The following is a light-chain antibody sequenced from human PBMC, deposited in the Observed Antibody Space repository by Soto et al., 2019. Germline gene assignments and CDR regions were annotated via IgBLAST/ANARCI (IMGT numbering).Light chain of an antibody. CDR2: DAS. V-gene: IGKV3-11*01. Sequence: EIVLTQSPATLSLSPGERATLSCRASQSVSSYLAWYQQNPGQAPRLLIYDASNRATGIPARFSGSGSGTDFTLTIRSLEPEDFAVYYCQQRSNWPRTFGQGTKVEIK. CDR1: QSVSSY. CDR3: QQRSNWPRT. J-gene: IGKJ1*01.